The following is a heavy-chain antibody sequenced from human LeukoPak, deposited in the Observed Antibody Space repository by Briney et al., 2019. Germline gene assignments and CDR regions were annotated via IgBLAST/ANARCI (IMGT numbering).Heavy chain of an antibody. CDR1: GFSLSTSGVG. J-gene: IGHJ4*02. Sequence: SGPTLVNPTQTLTLTCTFSGFSLSTSGVGVGWIRQPPGKALEWLALIYWDDDERYSPSLETRLTISKDTSKSQVVLTMTNMDPVDTATYYCAHRRVATTGSTFDNWGQGTLVTVSS. CDR3: AHRRVATTGSTFDN. V-gene: IGHV2-5*02. D-gene: IGHD6-13*01. CDR2: IYWDDDE.